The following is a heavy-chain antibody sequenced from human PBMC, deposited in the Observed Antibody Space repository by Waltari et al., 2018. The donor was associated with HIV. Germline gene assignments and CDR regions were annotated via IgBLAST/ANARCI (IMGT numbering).Heavy chain of an antibody. CDR1: GFTVSTNY. CDR2: INSDANT. D-gene: IGHD4-4*01. V-gene: IGHV3-66*01. Sequence: EVKLVESGGGLVQLGGSLRLSCAASGFTVSTNYMSWVRQAPGRGLECVSLINSDANTRNADSVKGRFTIARDSSKNMVYLQMKSLRGEDTAVYYCANSYDYSNYYYVMDVWGQGTTVTVSS. J-gene: IGHJ6*02. CDR3: ANSYDYSNYYYVMDV.